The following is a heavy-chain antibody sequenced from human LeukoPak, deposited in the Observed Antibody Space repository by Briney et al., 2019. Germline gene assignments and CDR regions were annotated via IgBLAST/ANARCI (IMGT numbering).Heavy chain of an antibody. CDR1: GYTFTSYY. D-gene: IGHD6-6*01. CDR3: ARVHRTAARPGWFDP. CDR2: INPSGGST. V-gene: IGHV1-46*01. J-gene: IGHJ5*02. Sequence: ASVKVSCKASGYTFTSYYMHWVRQAPGQGLEWMGIINPSGGSTSYAQKFQGRVTMTRDTSTSTVYMELSSLRSEDTAVYYCARVHRTAARPGWFDPWGQGTLVTVSS.